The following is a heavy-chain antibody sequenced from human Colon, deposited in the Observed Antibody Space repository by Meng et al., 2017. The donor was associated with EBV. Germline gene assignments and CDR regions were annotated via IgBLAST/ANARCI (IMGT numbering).Heavy chain of an antibody. J-gene: IGHJ5*02. D-gene: IGHD6-19*01. Sequence: QGQLHQWGSGLLKPPETLSLPGSVSGGSLGGYSWSWIRQPPGKGLEWIGEINHSGNTNYNPSLKSRVTISIDTSKNQSSLKLSSVTDADTAVYFCARGEPVPGHFLKSWGQGTLVTVSS. CDR1: GGSLGGYS. CDR3: ARGEPVPGHFLKS. CDR2: INHSGNT. V-gene: IGHV4-34*01.